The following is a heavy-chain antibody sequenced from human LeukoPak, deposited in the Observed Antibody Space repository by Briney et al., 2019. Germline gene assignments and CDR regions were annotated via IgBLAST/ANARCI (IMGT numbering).Heavy chain of an antibody. J-gene: IGHJ4*02. CDR1: GGTFISYA. Sequence: SVKASCKASGGTFISYAISWVRQAPGQGLEWMGRIIPIFGTANYAQKFQGRVTITTDESTSTAYMELSSLRAEDTAVYYCAKDRDTAMEIDYWGQGTLVTVSS. CDR3: AKDRDTAMEIDY. CDR2: IIPIFGTA. V-gene: IGHV1-69*05. D-gene: IGHD5-18*01.